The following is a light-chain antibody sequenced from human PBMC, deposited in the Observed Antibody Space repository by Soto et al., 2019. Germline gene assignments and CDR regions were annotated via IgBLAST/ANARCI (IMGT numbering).Light chain of an antibody. J-gene: IGKJ1*01. CDR2: GAS. V-gene: IGKV3-20*01. CDR1: QSVSSGY. CDR3: QQYGTSPWT. Sequence: DIVLTQSPGTLYSSPGERATLSCRASQSVSSGYLAWYQQRPGQAPRLLIYGASTRATGIPDRFSGSGSGTDFTLTISRLEPEDFAVYYCQQYGTSPWTFGQGTKVDIK.